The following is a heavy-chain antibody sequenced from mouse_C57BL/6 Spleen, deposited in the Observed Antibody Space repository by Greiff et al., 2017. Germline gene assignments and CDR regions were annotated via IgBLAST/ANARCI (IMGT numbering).Heavy chain of an antibody. CDR2: IYPGSGST. CDR3: ARSRAVVATNFDY. V-gene: IGHV1-55*01. CDR1: GYTFTSYW. Sequence: QVQLQQPGAELVKPGASVKMSCKASGYTFTSYWITWVKQRPGQGLEWIGDIYPGSGSTNYNETFKSKATLTVDTSSSTAYMQLSSLTSEDSAVYYCARSRAVVATNFDYWGQGTTLTVSS. J-gene: IGHJ2*01. D-gene: IGHD1-1*01.